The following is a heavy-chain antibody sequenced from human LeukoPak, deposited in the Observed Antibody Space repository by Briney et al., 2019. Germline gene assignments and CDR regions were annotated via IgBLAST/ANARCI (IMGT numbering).Heavy chain of an antibody. CDR3: ARSWAVAGYVDY. CDR1: GDSIRNSY. J-gene: IGHJ4*02. Sequence: PSETLSLTCTVSGDSIRNSYWNWIRQPPGKGLEWIECIYYSGNTIYNPSLKSRVTMSVDTSKSQFSLKLSSVTAADTAVYYCARSWAVAGYVDYWGQGTLVTVSS. D-gene: IGHD6-19*01. V-gene: IGHV4-59*08. CDR2: IYYSGNT.